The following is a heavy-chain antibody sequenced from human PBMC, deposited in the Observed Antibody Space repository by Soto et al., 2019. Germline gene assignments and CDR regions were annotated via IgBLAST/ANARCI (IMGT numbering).Heavy chain of an antibody. V-gene: IGHV4-31*03. J-gene: IGHJ6*02. CDR3: ARDRLMATAGTARHYFGLDV. CDR2: IYYSGNT. D-gene: IGHD5-18*01. Sequence: TLSLTCTVSGGSIRSGGYYWSWVRQNPRKGLEWIGNIYYSGNTYYNPSLKSRLTISVDASKNQFSLNLSSVTAADTAVYYCARDRLMATAGTARHYFGLDVWGQGTTVTVSS. CDR1: GGSIRSGGYY.